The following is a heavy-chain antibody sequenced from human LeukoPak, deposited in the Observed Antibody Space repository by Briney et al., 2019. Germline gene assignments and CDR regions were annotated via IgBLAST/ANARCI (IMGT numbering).Heavy chain of an antibody. D-gene: IGHD3-22*01. CDR2: INPNSGGT. Sequence: ASVKVSCKASGYTFTGYYMHWVRQAPGQGLEWMGWINPNSGGTNYAQKFQGRVTMTRDTSISTAYMELSRLRSDDTAVYYCARGSRNYYDSSGYWPFDYWGQGTLVTVSS. CDR1: GYTFTGYY. J-gene: IGHJ4*02. V-gene: IGHV1-2*02. CDR3: ARGSRNYYDSSGYWPFDY.